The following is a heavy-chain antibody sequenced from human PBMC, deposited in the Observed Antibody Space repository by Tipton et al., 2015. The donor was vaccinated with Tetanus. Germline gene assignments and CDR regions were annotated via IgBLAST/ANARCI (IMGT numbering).Heavy chain of an antibody. J-gene: IGHJ6*02. CDR3: GGDGGDYICYGMDV. V-gene: IGHV1-2*02. CDR1: GYTFTGYY. CDR2: IDPNSGAT. Sequence: QVQLVQSGAELKKPGASVKVSCKASGYTFTGYYMYWVRQAPGQGLEWVGWIDPNSGATIYAQNFQGRVTMTGDTSISTVYMELSRRRSEDTAVYYCGGDGGDYICYGMDVWGPGTQVTVSS. D-gene: IGHD2-21*01.